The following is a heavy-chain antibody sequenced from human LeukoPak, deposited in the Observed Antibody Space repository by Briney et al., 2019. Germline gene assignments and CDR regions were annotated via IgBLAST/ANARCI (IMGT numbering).Heavy chain of an antibody. CDR3: ARDDYSNWFDP. J-gene: IGHJ5*02. CDR2: ISSGSSTI. CDR1: GFTFSSYS. V-gene: IGHV3-48*01. Sequence: GGSLRLSCAASGFTFSSYSMNWVRQAPGKGLEWVSYISSGSSTIYYADSVKGRFTISRDNAKNSLYLQMNSLRAEDTAVYYCARDDYSNWFDPWGQGTLVTVSS. D-gene: IGHD4-11*01.